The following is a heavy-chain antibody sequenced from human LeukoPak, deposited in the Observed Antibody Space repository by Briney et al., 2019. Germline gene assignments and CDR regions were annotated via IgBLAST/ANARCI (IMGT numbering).Heavy chain of an antibody. CDR2: INHSGVA. V-gene: IGHV4-34*01. CDR1: GGSFSHSY. CDR3: ARGPDHAKVGY. Sequence: PSETLSLTCAVYGGSFSHSYWNWVRQPPGKGLEWIGEINHSGVADYNPSLESRVTISIDTSKSQFSLRLTSVTAADTAVYYCARGPDHAKVGYWGQGALVTVSS. J-gene: IGHJ4*02. D-gene: IGHD1-26*01.